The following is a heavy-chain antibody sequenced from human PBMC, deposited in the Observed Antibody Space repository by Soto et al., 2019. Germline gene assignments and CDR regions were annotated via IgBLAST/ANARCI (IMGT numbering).Heavy chain of an antibody. Sequence: PGGSLRLSCGASGFTFSSYAMSWVRQAPGKGLEWVSAISGSGGSTYYADSVKGRFTISRDNSKNTLYLQMNGLRAEDTAVYYCAKDLVHDILTGYSQPIDYWGQGTLVTVSS. CDR2: ISGSGGST. CDR1: GFTFSSYA. J-gene: IGHJ4*02. CDR3: AKDLVHDILTGYSQPIDY. V-gene: IGHV3-23*01. D-gene: IGHD3-9*01.